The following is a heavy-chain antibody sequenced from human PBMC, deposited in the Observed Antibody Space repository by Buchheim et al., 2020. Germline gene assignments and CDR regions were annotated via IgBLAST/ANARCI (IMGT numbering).Heavy chain of an antibody. Sequence: QVQLVESGGGVVQPGRSLRLSCAASGFTFSSYGMHWVRQAPGKGLEWVAVIWYDGSNKYYADSVKGRFTISRDNSKNTLYLQMNSLRAEDTAVYYCARDGVYGSGWNWFDPWGQGTL. J-gene: IGHJ5*02. CDR2: IWYDGSNK. D-gene: IGHD3-10*01. V-gene: IGHV3-33*01. CDR3: ARDGVYGSGWNWFDP. CDR1: GFTFSSYG.